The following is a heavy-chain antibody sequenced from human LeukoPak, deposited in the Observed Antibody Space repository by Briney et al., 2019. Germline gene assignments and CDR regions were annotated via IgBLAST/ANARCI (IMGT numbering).Heavy chain of an antibody. V-gene: IGHV3-74*01. CDR1: GFTFINYW. CDR3: ARGYFGPEF. J-gene: IGHJ4*02. CDR2: INNDGSDT. D-gene: IGHD3-9*01. Sequence: GGSLRPSCEASGFTFINYWMHWVRQAPGKGLVWVSRINNDGSDTTYADAVKGRFTFSRDNAKNTLYLQMNSLRAEDTAVYYCARGYFGPEFWGQGTLVTVSS.